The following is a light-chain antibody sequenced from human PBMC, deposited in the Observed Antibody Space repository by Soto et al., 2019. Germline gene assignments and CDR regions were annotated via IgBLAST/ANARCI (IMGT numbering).Light chain of an antibody. J-gene: IGKJ4*01. CDR1: QSVSTY. V-gene: IGKV3-11*01. Sequence: EIVLTQSPATLSLSPGEGATLSCRASQSVSTYLAWYQQKPGQAPRLLIYGAFNRATGIPARFSGSGSGTDFTLNISSLEPEDFAVYYCQQGGSFGGGTKVEIK. CDR2: GAF. CDR3: QQGGS.